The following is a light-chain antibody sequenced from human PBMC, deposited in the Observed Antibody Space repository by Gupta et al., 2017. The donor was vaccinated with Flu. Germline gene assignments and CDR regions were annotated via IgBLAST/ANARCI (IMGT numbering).Light chain of an antibody. CDR2: DAS. J-gene: IGKJ5*01. CDR3: QQYDNLPPGIT. CDR1: QDISNY. Sequence: DIQLTPSPSSLSASLGDRVTITCQASQDISNYLNWYQQKPGKAPKLLIYDASNLETGVPSRFSGSGSGTDFTFTINSLQPEDIATYYCQQYDNLPPGITFGQGTRLEIK. V-gene: IGKV1-33*01.